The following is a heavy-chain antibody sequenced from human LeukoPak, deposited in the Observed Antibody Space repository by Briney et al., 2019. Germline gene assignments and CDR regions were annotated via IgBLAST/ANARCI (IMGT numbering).Heavy chain of an antibody. CDR1: GYTFTNYD. D-gene: IGHD3-22*01. CDR2: MNPNTGKT. V-gene: IGHV1-8*01. CDR3: ARGHPHYYEVLPIL. J-gene: IGHJ4*02. Sequence: ASVKVSCKASGYTFTNYDITRVRQATGQGFEWVGWMNPNTGKTGYAQKFSGRITMTRNIDITVAYMELSSLTSEDTAVYYCARGHPHYYEVLPILWGQGTLVTVS.